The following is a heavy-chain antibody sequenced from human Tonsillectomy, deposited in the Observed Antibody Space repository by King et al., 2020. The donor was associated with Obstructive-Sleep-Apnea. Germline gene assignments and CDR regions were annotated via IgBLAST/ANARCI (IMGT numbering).Heavy chain of an antibody. CDR3: ARSQITMGRRYWYFDL. D-gene: IGHD3-10*01. J-gene: IGHJ2*01. V-gene: IGHV3-20*01. Sequence: VQLVESGGGVVRPGGSLRLSCAASGFNFDDYGMSWVRQAPGKGLEWVSGINWNGGSTGYADSVKGRFTISRDNAKNSLYLQMNSLRAEDTALYHCARSQITMGRRYWYFDLWGRGTLVTVSS. CDR1: GFNFDDYG. CDR2: INWNGGST.